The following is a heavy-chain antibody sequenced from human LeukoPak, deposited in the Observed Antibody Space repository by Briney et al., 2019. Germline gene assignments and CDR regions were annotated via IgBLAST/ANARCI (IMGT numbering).Heavy chain of an antibody. CDR2: IKQDGSGK. CDR3: ARSDFWSGYHRGYFDY. V-gene: IGHV3-7*05. CDR1: GFTFSSYW. D-gene: IGHD3-3*01. Sequence: GGPLRLSCAASGFTFSSYWMSWVRQAPGKGLEWVAKIKQDGSGKYYVDSVKGRFTISIDNAENSLYLQMNSLRVEDTAVYYCARSDFWSGYHRGYFDYWGQGTLVTVSS. J-gene: IGHJ4*02.